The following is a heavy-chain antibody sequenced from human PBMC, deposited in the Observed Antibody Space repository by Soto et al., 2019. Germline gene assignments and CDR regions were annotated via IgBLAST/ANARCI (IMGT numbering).Heavy chain of an antibody. CDR2: VYYSGST. J-gene: IGHJ4*02. Sequence: PSETLSLTCTVSGDSISGYYWSWIRQPPGKGLEWIGYVYYSGSTNYNPSLTSRVTISVDMSKNQFSLKLNSVTAADTAMYYCAITKLAMNVLSDSGQGTLVTVSS. D-gene: IGHD3-10*02. V-gene: IGHV4-59*01. CDR3: AITKLAMNVLSD. CDR1: GDSISGYY.